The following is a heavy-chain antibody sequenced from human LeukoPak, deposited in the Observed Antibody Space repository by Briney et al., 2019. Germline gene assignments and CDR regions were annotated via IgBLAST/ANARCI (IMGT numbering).Heavy chain of an antibody. V-gene: IGHV4-4*02. CDR3: ARFPSITSSGGHGLDI. CDR1: GGSIRSDNW. D-gene: IGHD3-10*01. Sequence: SETLSLTCTVSGGSIRSDNWWTWVRQSPGKGLEWIGEIYYSGSTIYNPSLQSRVTISVDKSKNQFSLELDSLTAADTAVYYCARFPSITSSGGHGLDIWGQGTTVAVSS. J-gene: IGHJ6*02. CDR2: IYYSGST.